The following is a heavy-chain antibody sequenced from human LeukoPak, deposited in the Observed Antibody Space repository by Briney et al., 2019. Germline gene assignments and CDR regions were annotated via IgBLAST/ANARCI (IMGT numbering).Heavy chain of an antibody. CDR3: ARVLGPAVADYGMDV. V-gene: IGHV3-7*03. J-gene: IGHJ6*02. CDR1: GFTFSSYW. D-gene: IGHD2-15*01. CDR2: INHNGNVN. Sequence: GGSLRLSCAASGFTFSSYWMNWARQAPGKGLEWVASINHNGNVNYYVDSVKGRFTISRDNAKNSLYLQMSNLRAEDTAVYYCARVLGPAVADYGMDVWGQGTTVTVSS.